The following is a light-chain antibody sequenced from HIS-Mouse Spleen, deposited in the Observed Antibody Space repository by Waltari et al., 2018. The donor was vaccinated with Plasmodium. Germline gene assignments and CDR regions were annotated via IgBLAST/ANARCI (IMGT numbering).Light chain of an antibody. CDR2: DVS. Sequence: QSALTQPRSVSGSPGQSVTISCTGTSSDVGGYNYVSWYQQHPGKAPKLMIYDVSKRPSVVPDRFSGSNAVNTASLTISGLQAEDEADYYCCSYAGSYTWVFGGGTKLTVL. CDR1: SSDVGGYNY. V-gene: IGLV2-11*01. CDR3: CSYAGSYTWV. J-gene: IGLJ2*01.